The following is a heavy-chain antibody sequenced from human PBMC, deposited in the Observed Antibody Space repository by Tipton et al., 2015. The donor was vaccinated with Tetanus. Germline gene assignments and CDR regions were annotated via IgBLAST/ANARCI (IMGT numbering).Heavy chain of an antibody. Sequence: TLSLTCTVSGDSISSSEYYWGWIRQPPGEGLEWIASVYYDGSAYTNPSLKSRIAISIDTSGSQFSLKLTSVTAADTAVYFCARDFRGNGDGWYWDYWGQGTLVTV. J-gene: IGHJ4*02. CDR1: GDSISSSEYY. CDR2: VYYDGSA. CDR3: ARDFRGNGDGWYWDY. D-gene: IGHD6-19*01. V-gene: IGHV4-39*07.